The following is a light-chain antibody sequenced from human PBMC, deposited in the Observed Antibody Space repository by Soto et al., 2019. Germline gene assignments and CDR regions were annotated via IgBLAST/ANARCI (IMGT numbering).Light chain of an antibody. CDR2: GAS. CDR3: LQHGTSPYT. J-gene: IGKJ2*01. V-gene: IGKV3-20*01. Sequence: PGERATLSCWASQSLRSSYLAWYQRKPGQAPRLLMFGASRRATGIPDRFNGSGSGTDFILTISRLEPEDVAVYYCLQHGTSPYTFGQGTVLEIK. CDR1: QSLRSSY.